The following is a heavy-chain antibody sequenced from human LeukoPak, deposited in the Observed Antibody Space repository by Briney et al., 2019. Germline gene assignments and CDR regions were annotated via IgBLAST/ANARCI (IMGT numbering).Heavy chain of an antibody. CDR3: AKGNPYDFWSGYGFDP. D-gene: IGHD3-3*01. Sequence: GGSLRLSCAASGFTFSSYAMSWVRQAPGEGLEWVSAISGSGGSTYYADSVKGRFTISRDNSKNTLYLQMNSLRAEDTAVYYCAKGNPYDFWSGYGFDPWGQGTLVTVSS. V-gene: IGHV3-23*01. J-gene: IGHJ5*02. CDR2: ISGSGGST. CDR1: GFTFSSYA.